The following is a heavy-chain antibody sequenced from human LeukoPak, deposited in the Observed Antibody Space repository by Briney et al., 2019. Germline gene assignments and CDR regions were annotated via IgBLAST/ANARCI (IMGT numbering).Heavy chain of an antibody. CDR1: GFTFDDYA. Sequence: SLRLSCAASGFTFDDYAMHWVRQAPGKGLEWVSGISWNSGSIGYADSVKGRFTISRDNAKNSLYLQMNSLRAEDTALYYCAKDIGLGYCSSTSCSNFDYWGQGTLVTVSS. CDR3: AKDIGLGYCSSTSCSNFDY. J-gene: IGHJ4*02. D-gene: IGHD2-2*01. V-gene: IGHV3-9*01. CDR2: ISWNSGSI.